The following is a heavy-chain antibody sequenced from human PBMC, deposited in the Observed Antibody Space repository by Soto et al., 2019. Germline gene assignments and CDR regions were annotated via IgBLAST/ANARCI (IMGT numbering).Heavy chain of an antibody. Sequence: GGSLRLSCAASGFTFSTYSMNWVRQAPGKGLEWVSYISSSSSTIYYADSVKGRFTISRDNAKNSLSLQMNSLRAEDTAVYYCARGPHYGAYCSSTGCSREGRGYCDYWGQGTLVTVSS. CDR2: ISSSSSTI. CDR3: ARGPHYGAYCSSTGCSREGRGYCDY. V-gene: IGHV3-48*01. CDR1: GFTFSTYS. J-gene: IGHJ4*02. D-gene: IGHD2-2*01.